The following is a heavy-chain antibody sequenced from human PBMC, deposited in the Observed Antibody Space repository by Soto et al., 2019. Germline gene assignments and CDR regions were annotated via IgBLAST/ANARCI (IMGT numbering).Heavy chain of an antibody. CDR1: GGTFSSYA. J-gene: IGHJ4*02. CDR3: ARSSYFVGGGYVPCDY. CDR2: IITIFGTA. Sequence: QVQLVQSGAEVKKPGSSVKVSCKASGGTFSSYAISWVRQAPGQGLEWMGGIITIFGTANYAQKFQGRVTTNADESTGSAHVGLSSLSSEKAAVYYWARSSYFVGGGYVPCDYWGQQTLVNIST. D-gene: IGHD2-21*02. V-gene: IGHV1-69*01.